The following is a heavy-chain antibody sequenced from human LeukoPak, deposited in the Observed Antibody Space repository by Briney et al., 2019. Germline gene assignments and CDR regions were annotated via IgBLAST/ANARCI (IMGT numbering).Heavy chain of an antibody. J-gene: IGHJ5*02. CDR2: IYYSGST. CDR3: ARVTRGEDGHDWFDP. Sequence: PSETLSLTCTVSGGSISSSTYYWGWIRQPPGKGLEWIGSIYYSGSTYYNPSLKSRVTISVDTSKNQFSLKLSSVTAADTAVYFCARVTRGEDGHDWFDPWGQGTLVTVSS. V-gene: IGHV4-39*07. CDR1: GGSISSSTYY. D-gene: IGHD5-24*01.